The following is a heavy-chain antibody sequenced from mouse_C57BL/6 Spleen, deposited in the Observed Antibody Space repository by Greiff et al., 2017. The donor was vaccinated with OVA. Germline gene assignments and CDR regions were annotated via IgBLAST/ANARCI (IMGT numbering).Heavy chain of an antibody. CDR3: ARGLYDYVSYAMDD. J-gene: IGHJ4*01. D-gene: IGHD2-4*01. V-gene: IGHV5-16*01. Sequence: EVKLVESEGGLVQPGSSMKLSCTASGFTFSDYYMAWVRQVPEKGLEWVANINYDGSSTYYLDSLKSRFIISRDNAKNILYLQMSSLKSEDTATYDCARGLYDYVSYAMDDWGQGTSVTVAS. CDR2: INYDGSST. CDR1: GFTFSDYY.